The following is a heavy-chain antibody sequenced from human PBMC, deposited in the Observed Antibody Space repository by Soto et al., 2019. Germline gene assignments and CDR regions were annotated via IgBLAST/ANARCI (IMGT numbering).Heavy chain of an antibody. CDR1: GGTFSSYA. V-gene: IGHV1-69*13. J-gene: IGHJ6*02. Sequence: SVKVSCKASGGTFSSYAISWVRQAPGQGLEWMGGIIPIFGTANYAQKFQGRVTITADESTSTAYMELSSLRSEDTAVYYCARRASGWYGYYYGMDVWGQGTTVTVSS. CDR3: ARRASGWYGYYYGMDV. CDR2: IIPIFGTA. D-gene: IGHD6-19*01.